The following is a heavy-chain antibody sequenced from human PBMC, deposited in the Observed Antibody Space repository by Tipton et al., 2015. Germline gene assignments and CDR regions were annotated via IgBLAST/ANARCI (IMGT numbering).Heavy chain of an antibody. J-gene: IGHJ6*02. CDR3: ARDLEHGMDV. CDR1: GGSVSSGSYY. Sequence: LRLSCTVSGGSVSSGSYYWSWVRQPPGKGLEWIGCISFSDTTHYNPSLKSRITISLNTSKNQFSLKMSSVTAADTAVYFCARDLEHGMDVWGQGTTVTVS. CDR2: ISFSDTT. V-gene: IGHV4-61*01.